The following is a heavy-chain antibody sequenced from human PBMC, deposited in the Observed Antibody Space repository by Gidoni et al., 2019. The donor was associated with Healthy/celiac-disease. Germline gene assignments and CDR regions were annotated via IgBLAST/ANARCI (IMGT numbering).Heavy chain of an antibody. CDR1: GGSISSGGYY. CDR3: ARAPQAGFAGMDV. V-gene: IGHV4-31*03. Sequence: GQLQESGPGLVKPSQTLSLTCTVSGGSISSGGYYWSWIRQHPGEGLEWIGYIYYSGNTYYNPSLRSRVTISVDTSKNQFSLKLSSVTAADTAVYYCARAPQAGFAGMDVWGQGTTVTVSS. J-gene: IGHJ6*02. CDR2: IYYSGNT.